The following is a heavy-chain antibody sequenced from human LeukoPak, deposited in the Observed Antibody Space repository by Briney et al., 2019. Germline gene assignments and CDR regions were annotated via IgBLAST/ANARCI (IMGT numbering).Heavy chain of an antibody. CDR1: GFTFSSYG. CDR3: ARRDDFDL. Sequence: TGGSLRLSCAASGFTFSSYGMHWVRQAPGKGLEWVAVISYDGSNKYYADSVKGRFTISRDNAENSLYLQMNSLRAEDTAVYFCARRDDFDLWGQGTMVTVSS. V-gene: IGHV3-30*03. CDR2: ISYDGSNK. J-gene: IGHJ3*01.